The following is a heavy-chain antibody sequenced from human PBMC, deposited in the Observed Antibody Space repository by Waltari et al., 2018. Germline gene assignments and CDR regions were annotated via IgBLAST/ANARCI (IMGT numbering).Heavy chain of an antibody. Sequence: VQLLESGGDFIQPGGSLSLCCAPSGFTFRSSALHWFRPTPGKGLEWVSGINGPGDLTYYADSVKGRFTVSRDNSRNTLYLQMNTLRVEDTALYFCARPVGDKWDLPAYYYYSMDVWGLGTAVTVSS. CDR2: INGPGDLT. D-gene: IGHD1-26*01. V-gene: IGHV3-23*01. CDR1: GFTFRSSA. J-gene: IGHJ6*02. CDR3: ARPVGDKWDLPAYYYYSMDV.